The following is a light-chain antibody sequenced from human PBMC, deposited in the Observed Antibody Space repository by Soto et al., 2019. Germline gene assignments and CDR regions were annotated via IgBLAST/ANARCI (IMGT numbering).Light chain of an antibody. CDR1: QSINRY. CDR2: AAS. J-gene: IGKJ1*01. Sequence: DIQMTQSPSSLSASVGDRVTITCRASQSINRYLNWYQLKQGKAHKLLIYAASSLQSQVPSRFTGSGSGTDLTLTLSILQPEDIATYYLQLSYSSPGTFVRGTKVEIK. V-gene: IGKV1-39*01. CDR3: QLSYSSPGT.